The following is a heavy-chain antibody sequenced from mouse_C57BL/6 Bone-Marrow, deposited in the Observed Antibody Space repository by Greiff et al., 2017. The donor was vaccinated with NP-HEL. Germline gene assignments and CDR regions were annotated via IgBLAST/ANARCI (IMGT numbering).Heavy chain of an antibody. J-gene: IGHJ3*01. V-gene: IGHV5-4*01. CDR2: ISDGGSYT. CDR1: GFTFSSYA. D-gene: IGHD3-3*01. CDR3: AREGAAAY. Sequence: EVKLVESGGGLVKPGGSLKLSCAASGFTFSSYAMSWVRQTPEKRLEWVATISDGGSYTYYPDNVKGRFTISRDNAKNNLYLQMSHLKSEDTAMYYGAREGAAAYWGQGTLVTVSA.